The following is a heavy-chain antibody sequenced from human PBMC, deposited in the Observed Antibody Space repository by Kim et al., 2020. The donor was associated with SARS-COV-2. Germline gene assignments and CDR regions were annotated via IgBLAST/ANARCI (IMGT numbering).Heavy chain of an antibody. CDR1: RITFSSSA. D-gene: IGHD2-2*01. J-gene: IGHJ2*01. Sequence: GGSLRLSCVASRITFSSSAMTWVRQAPGKGLEWVSTIFGSGHGTYYADSVKGRFVVSRDNSKNTLYLQMNNLRGDDTAIYYCAKNVHITSVTFLGYFDLWGRGTAVTVSS. CDR3: AKNVHITSVTFLGYFDL. CDR2: IFGSGHGT. V-gene: IGHV3-23*01.